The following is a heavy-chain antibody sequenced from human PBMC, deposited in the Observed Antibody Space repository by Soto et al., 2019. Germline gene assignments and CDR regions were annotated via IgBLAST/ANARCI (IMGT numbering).Heavy chain of an antibody. CDR3: ARRRYSSGWYYFDY. V-gene: IGHV4-39*01. CDR2: IYYSGST. Sequence: SETLSLTCTVSGGSISSSSYYWGWIRQPPGKGLEWIGSIYYSGSTYYNPSLKSRVTISVDTSKNQFSLKLSSVTAADTAVYYCARRRYSSGWYYFDYWGQGTLVTAPQ. D-gene: IGHD6-19*01. CDR1: GGSISSSSYY. J-gene: IGHJ4*02.